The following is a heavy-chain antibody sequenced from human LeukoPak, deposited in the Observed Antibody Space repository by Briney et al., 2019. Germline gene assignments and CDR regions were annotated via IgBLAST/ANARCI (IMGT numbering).Heavy chain of an antibody. D-gene: IGHD6-19*01. CDR3: ARAAVAGYIFDY. CDR1: GFTFSSYA. Sequence: PGGSLRLSCAASGFTFSSYAMSWVRQAPGKGLEWVSSISSSSSYIYYADSVKGRFTISRDNAKNSLHLQMNSLRAEDAAVYYCARAAVAGYIFDYWGQGTLVTVSS. V-gene: IGHV3-21*01. CDR2: ISSSSSYI. J-gene: IGHJ4*02.